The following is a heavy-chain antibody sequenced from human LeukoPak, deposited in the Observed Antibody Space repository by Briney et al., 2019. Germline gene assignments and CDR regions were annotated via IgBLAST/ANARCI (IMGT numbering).Heavy chain of an antibody. J-gene: IGHJ3*02. V-gene: IGHV3-64D*09. CDR1: GFTFSSYA. CDR2: ISSNGGST. Sequence: GGSLRLSCSASGFTFSSYAMHWVRQAPGKGLEYVSAISSNGGSTYYADSVKGRFTISRDNSKNTLYLQMSSLRAEDTAVYYCARHYYGGNHDAFDIWGQGTMVTVSS. CDR3: ARHYYGGNHDAFDI. D-gene: IGHD4-23*01.